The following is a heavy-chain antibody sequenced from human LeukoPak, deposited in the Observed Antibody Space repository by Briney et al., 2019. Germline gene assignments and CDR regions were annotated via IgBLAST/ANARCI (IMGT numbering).Heavy chain of an antibody. CDR3: AKVKDPYEVLYWFDP. Sequence: GGSLRLSCAASGFTFSNYAMHWVRQAPGKGLEWVAVISYDGSNKYYADSLKGRFTTSRDNSKNTPYLQVNSLIPEDTAVYYCAKVKDPYEVLYWFDPWGQGTLVTVSS. D-gene: IGHD2-15*01. CDR2: ISYDGSNK. CDR1: GFTFSNYA. J-gene: IGHJ5*02. V-gene: IGHV3-30-3*01.